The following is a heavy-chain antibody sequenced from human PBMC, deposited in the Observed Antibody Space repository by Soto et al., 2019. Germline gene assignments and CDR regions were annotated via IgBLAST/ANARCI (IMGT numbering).Heavy chain of an antibody. V-gene: IGHV1-3*01. Sequence: ASVKVSCKASGYTFTSYAMHWVRQAPGQRLEWMGWINAGNGNTKYSQKFQGRVTITRDTSASTAYMELSSLRSEDTAVYYCARDYILTGLNLYYYYYYMDVWGKGTTVTVSS. CDR1: GYTFTSYA. D-gene: IGHD3-9*01. CDR2: INAGNGNT. J-gene: IGHJ6*03. CDR3: ARDYILTGLNLYYYYYYMDV.